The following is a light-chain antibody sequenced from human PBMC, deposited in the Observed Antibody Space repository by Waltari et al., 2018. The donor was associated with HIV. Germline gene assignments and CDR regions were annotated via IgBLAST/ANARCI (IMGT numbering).Light chain of an antibody. CDR2: GSS. CDR1: KTVSNND. J-gene: IGKJ4*01. Sequence: EIVLTQSPGTLSLSPGESATLSCRARKTVSNNDLAWYKQIPGQAPSLLLYGSSSRATGIPARFSGSGSGTDFILTISRLEPEDFAVYYCQQYDTSAPLTFGGGTKMEIK. CDR3: QQYDTSAPLT. V-gene: IGKV3-20*01.